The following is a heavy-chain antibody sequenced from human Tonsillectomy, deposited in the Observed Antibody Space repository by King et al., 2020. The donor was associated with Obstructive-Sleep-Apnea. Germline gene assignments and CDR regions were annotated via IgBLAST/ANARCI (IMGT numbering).Heavy chain of an antibody. CDR3: AKDGGYCSGGSCYGYWYFDL. CDR1: GFTFSSYA. CDR2: ISGSGGST. V-gene: IGHV3-23*04. D-gene: IGHD2-15*01. J-gene: IGHJ2*01. Sequence: VQLVESGGGLVQPGGSLRLSCAASGFTFSSYAMSWVRQAPGKGLEWVSAISGSGGSTSYADSVKGRLTISRDNSKNTLYLQMNSLRAEDTAVYYCAKDGGYCSGGSCYGYWYFDLWGRGTLVTVSS.